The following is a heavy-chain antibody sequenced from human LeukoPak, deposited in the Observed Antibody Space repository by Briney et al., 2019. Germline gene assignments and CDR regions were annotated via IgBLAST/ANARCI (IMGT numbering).Heavy chain of an antibody. CDR2: ISWNSGSI. Sequence: RSGGSLRLSCAASGFTFDDYAMHWVRQAPGKGLEWVSGISWNSGSIGYADSVKGRFTISRDNAKNSLYLQMNSLRAEDTALYYCAKDRGKWELPGPFDYWGQGTLVTVSS. CDR3: AKDRGKWELPGPFDY. J-gene: IGHJ4*02. D-gene: IGHD1-26*01. CDR1: GFTFDDYA. V-gene: IGHV3-9*01.